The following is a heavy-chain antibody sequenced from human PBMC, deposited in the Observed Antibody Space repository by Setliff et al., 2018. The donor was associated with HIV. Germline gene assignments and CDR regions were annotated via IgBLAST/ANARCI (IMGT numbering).Heavy chain of an antibody. V-gene: IGHV1-18*01. CDR1: GYRFMSYG. Sequence: ASVKVSCKGSGYRFMSYGFTWVRQAPGQGLEWVGWTSSFSGATNYAQKLQGRVTMTTDTSTSTAYMELRSLRSDDTAVYYCARASRWLVFDYWGQGTLVTVSS. CDR3: ARASRWLVFDY. CDR2: TSSFSGAT. D-gene: IGHD6-19*01. J-gene: IGHJ4*02.